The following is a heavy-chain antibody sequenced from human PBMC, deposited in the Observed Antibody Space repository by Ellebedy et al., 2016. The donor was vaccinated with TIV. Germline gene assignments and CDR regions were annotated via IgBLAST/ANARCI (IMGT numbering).Heavy chain of an antibody. CDR2: IYSSGST. CDR3: TYGINSDAFDI. J-gene: IGHJ3*02. D-gene: IGHD3-10*01. CDR1: GDSVSRRSYY. Sequence: SETLSLTXTVSGDSVSRRSYYWSWPRQSPGKGLEWIGYIYSSGSTKYNPSLKSRLTISADTSKKHFSLRLNSATAADTAVYYCTYGINSDAFDIWGHGSLVTVSS. V-gene: IGHV4-61*03.